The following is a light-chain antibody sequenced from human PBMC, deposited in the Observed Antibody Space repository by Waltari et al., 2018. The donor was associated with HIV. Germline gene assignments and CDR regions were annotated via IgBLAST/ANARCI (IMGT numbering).Light chain of an antibody. CDR3: SSYTSSSTRV. CDR2: EVS. Sequence: QSALTQPASVSGSPGQSITIPCTGTSSDVGGYNSVSWYQQHPGKAPKPMIYEVSNRPSGVSNRFSGSKSGNTASLTISGLQAEDEADYYCSSYTSSSTRVFGGGTNLTVL. CDR1: SSDVGGYNS. J-gene: IGLJ3*02. V-gene: IGLV2-14*01.